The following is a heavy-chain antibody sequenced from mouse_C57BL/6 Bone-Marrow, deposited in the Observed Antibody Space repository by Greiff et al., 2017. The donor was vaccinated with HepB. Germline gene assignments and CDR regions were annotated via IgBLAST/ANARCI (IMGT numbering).Heavy chain of an antibody. V-gene: IGHV1-82*01. CDR2: IYPGDGDT. CDR3: ARFDYPLDY. CDR1: GYAFSSSW. D-gene: IGHD2-13*01. Sequence: QVQLKESGPELVKPGASVKISCKASGYAFSSSWMNWVKQRPGKGLEWIGRIYPGDGDTNYNGKFKGKATLTADKSSSTAYMQLSSLTSEDSAVYFCARFDYPLDYWGQGTTLTVSS. J-gene: IGHJ2*01.